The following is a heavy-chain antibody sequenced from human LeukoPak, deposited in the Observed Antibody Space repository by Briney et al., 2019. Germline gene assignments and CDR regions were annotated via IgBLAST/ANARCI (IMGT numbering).Heavy chain of an antibody. D-gene: IGHD2-15*01. Sequence: GGSLRLSCAASGFTFSSYAMSWVRQAPGKGLEWVSAISGSSSYIYCADSVKGRFTISRDNAKNSLYLQMNSLRAEDTAVYYCARDAVVVTYWGQGTLVTVSS. CDR3: ARDAVVVTY. CDR2: ISGSSSYI. J-gene: IGHJ4*02. CDR1: GFTFSSYA. V-gene: IGHV3-21*01.